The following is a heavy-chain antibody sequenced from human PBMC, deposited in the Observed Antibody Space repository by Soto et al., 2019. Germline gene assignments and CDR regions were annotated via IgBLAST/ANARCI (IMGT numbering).Heavy chain of an antibody. J-gene: IGHJ5*01. CDR3: ARVRQGCSANNCYFDP. CDR2: VYISGHS. V-gene: IGHV4-4*02. D-gene: IGHD1-1*01. CDR1: GGSVRAPDW. Sequence: QVHLQESGPGLVAPSGTLSLTCTLSGGSVRAPDWWNWVRQSPDKGLEWIAEVYISGHSNYNPSLRSRVSVSIDCSKNQFYLNLNSVTAADTAIYYCARVRQGCSANNCYFDPWGQGTQVTISS.